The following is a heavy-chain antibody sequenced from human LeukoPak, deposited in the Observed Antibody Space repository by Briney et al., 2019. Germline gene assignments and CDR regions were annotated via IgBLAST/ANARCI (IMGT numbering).Heavy chain of an antibody. D-gene: IGHD3-22*01. V-gene: IGHV3-23*01. CDR2: ISGGGSST. CDR1: GFTFSSYA. J-gene: IGHJ4*02. Sequence: GGSLRLSCAASGFTFSSYAMNWVRQAPGKGLEWVSAISGGGSSTYYADSVKGRFTISGDNSKNTLYLQMNSLRAEDTALYYCAKIRSSGYYGEFDYWGQGTLVTVSS. CDR3: AKIRSSGYYGEFDY.